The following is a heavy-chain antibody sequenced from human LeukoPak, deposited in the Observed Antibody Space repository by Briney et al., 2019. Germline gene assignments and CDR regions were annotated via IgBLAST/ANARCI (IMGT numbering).Heavy chain of an antibody. CDR1: GFTFSSYG. V-gene: IGHV3-30*02. CDR3: AKDSAFYYIDV. D-gene: IGHD3-10*01. Sequence: GRSLRLSCAASGFTFSSYGMHWVRQAPGKVLEWVAFIRYNGNNQYYADSVKGRFTISRDNSKDTLYLQMNSLKGDDTAVYYCAKDSAFYYIDVWGKGTTVIISS. J-gene: IGHJ6*03. CDR2: IRYNGNNQ.